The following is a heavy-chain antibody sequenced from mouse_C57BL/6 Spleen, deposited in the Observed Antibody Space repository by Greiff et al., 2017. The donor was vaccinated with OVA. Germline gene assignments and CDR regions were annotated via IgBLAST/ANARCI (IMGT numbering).Heavy chain of an antibody. V-gene: IGHV1-62-2*01. D-gene: IGHD1-1*01. CDR2: FYPGSGSI. J-gene: IGHJ2*01. CDR1: GYTFTEYT. CDR3: ARHEDKTGVTTVVAYFDY. Sequence: VQVVESGAELVKPGASVKLSCKASGYTFTEYTIHWVKQRSGQGLEWIGWFYPGSGSIKYNEKFKDKATLTADKSSSTVYMELSRLTSEDSAVYFCARHEDKTGVTTVVAYFDYWGQGTTLTVSS.